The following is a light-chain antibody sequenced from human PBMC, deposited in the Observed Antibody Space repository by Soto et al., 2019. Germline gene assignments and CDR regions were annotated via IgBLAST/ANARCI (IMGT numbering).Light chain of an antibody. V-gene: IGLV1-47*02. CDR2: SNN. J-gene: IGLJ1*01. CDR3: AAWDASLGGFYV. Sequence: QSALTQPPSASGAPGQRVAISCSGSGSNIGHNYVYWYQHLPGTAPKLLILSNNQRPSGVPDRFSGSKSGTSAPLAISGLQSEDEGDYYCAAWDASLGGFYVFGSGTKVTVL. CDR1: GSNIGHNY.